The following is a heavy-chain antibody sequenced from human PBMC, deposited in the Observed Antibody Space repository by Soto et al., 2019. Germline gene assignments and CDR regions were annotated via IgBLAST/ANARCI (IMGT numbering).Heavy chain of an antibody. J-gene: IGHJ4*02. CDR1: GYTFTSYG. Sequence: ASVKVSCKASGYTFTSYGISWVRQAPGQGLEWMGWISAYNGNTNYAQKLQGRVTMTTDTSTSTAYMELRSLRSDDTAVYYCARDQYIVVVVAATTFDYWGQGTLVTVSS. CDR2: ISAYNGNT. V-gene: IGHV1-18*01. CDR3: ARDQYIVVVVAATTFDY. D-gene: IGHD2-15*01.